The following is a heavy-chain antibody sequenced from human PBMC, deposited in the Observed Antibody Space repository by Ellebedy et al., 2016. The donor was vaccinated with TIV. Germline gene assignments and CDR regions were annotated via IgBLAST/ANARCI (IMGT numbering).Heavy chain of an antibody. CDR1: AFTVSSTY. V-gene: IGHV3-66*01. D-gene: IGHD1-1*01. Sequence: GESLKISCAASAFTVSSTYMSWVRQAPGKGLEWVSVISTGISTYYADSVKGRFTISRDDSKNTLHLQINSLRVDDTAVYYCATETFNDVDLKIWGVFDIWGQGTMVTVSS. CDR3: ATETFNDVDLKIWGVFDI. J-gene: IGHJ3*02. CDR2: ISTGIST.